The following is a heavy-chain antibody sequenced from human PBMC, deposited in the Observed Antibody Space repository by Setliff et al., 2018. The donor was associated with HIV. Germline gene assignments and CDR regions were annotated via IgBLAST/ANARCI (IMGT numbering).Heavy chain of an antibody. Sequence: GGSLRLSCAASGFILSSYSMNWVRQAPGKGLEWVSYISSSSSSIYHADSVKGRFTVSRDNAKNTLYLQMNRLRAEDTAVYYCVRGPQFRPHWGQGTLVTVSS. CDR2: ISSSSSSI. CDR1: GFILSSYS. J-gene: IGHJ4*02. V-gene: IGHV3-48*04. CDR3: VRGPQFRPH.